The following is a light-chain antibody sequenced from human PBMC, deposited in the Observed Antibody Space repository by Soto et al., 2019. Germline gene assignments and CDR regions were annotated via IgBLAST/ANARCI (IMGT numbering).Light chain of an antibody. J-gene: IGKJ1*01. CDR2: AAS. CDR1: QSVSGW. CDR3: QQSYSTPPWT. V-gene: IGKV1-39*01. Sequence: DIQMTQSPSTLSESVGDTVTVTCRASQSVSGWLAWYQQKPGKATKLLIYAASSLQSGVPSRFSGSGSGTEFTLTLSSLQPEDFANYYCQQSYSTPPWTFGQGTKVDIK.